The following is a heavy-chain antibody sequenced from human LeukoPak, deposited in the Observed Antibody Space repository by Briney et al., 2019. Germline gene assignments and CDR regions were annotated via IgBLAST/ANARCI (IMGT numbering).Heavy chain of an antibody. D-gene: IGHD5-18*01. Sequence: ASVKVSCKASGYTFTGYYMHWVGQAPGQGLEWMGWINPNSGGTNYAQKFQGRVTMTRNASISTAYMELSSLRSEDTAVYYCARGRPTPVTTDLYYYYCGMDVWGQGTTVTVSS. V-gene: IGHV1-2*02. CDR1: GYTFTGYY. CDR3: ARGRPTPVTTDLYYYYCGMDV. CDR2: INPNSGGT. J-gene: IGHJ6*02.